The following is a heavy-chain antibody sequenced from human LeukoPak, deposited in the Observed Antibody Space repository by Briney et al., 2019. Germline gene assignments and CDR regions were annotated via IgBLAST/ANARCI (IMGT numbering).Heavy chain of an antibody. Sequence: PSGTLSLTCAVSGGSISSSNWWSWVRQPPGKGLEWIGEIYHSGSTNYNPSLKSRVTISVDKSKNQFSLKLSSVTAADTAVHSCVTAWYEWFAADWGQGTLVTVSS. CDR3: VTAWYEWFAAD. CDR1: GGSISSSNW. J-gene: IGHJ4*02. V-gene: IGHV4-4*02. D-gene: IGHD3-3*01. CDR2: IYHSGST.